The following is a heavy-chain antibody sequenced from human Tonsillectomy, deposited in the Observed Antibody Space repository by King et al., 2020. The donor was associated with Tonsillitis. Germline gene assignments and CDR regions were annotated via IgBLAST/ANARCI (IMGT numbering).Heavy chain of an antibody. CDR1: GFTFSDYY. V-gene: IGHV3-11*01. D-gene: IGHD6-13*01. J-gene: IGHJ4*02. Sequence: VQLVESGGGLVKPGGSLRLSCAASGFTFSDYYMTWIRQAPGKGLEWISYITSSGTSTYYADSVKGRFTISRDNAKNSLYLQMDSLRAEDTAVYYCARDDDSSCFDYWGQGTLVTVSS. CDR2: ITSSGTST. CDR3: ARDDDSSCFDY.